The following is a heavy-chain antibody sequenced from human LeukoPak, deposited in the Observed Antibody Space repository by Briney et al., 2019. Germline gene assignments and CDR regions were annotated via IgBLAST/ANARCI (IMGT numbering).Heavy chain of an antibody. CDR3: AKAPLDH. CDR1: GFTFSSYG. V-gene: IGHV3-30*18. CDR2: ISYDGSNK. Sequence: PGGSLRLSCAASGFTFSSYGMHWVRQAPGKGLEWVAVISYDGSNKYYADSVKGRFTISRDNSKNTLYLQMNSLRAEDTAVYYCAKAPLDHWGQGTLVTVSS. J-gene: IGHJ4*02.